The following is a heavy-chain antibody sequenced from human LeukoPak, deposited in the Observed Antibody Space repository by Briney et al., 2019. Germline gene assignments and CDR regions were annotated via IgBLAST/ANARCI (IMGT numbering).Heavy chain of an antibody. Sequence: PTGGSLRLSCAASGFTFSSYGMHWVRQAPGKGLEWVAVISYDGSNKYYADSVKGRFTISRDNSKNTLYLQMNSLRAEDTAVYYCARDYGDYYFDYWGQGTLVTVSS. J-gene: IGHJ4*02. CDR3: ARDYGDYYFDY. D-gene: IGHD4-17*01. CDR2: ISYDGSNK. V-gene: IGHV3-30*03. CDR1: GFTFSSYG.